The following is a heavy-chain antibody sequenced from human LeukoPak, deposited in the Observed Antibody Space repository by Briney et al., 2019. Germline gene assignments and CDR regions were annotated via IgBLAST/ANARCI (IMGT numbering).Heavy chain of an antibody. CDR3: ARDPGIAVAGQNWFDP. CDR1: GFTFSSYW. J-gene: IGHJ5*02. V-gene: IGHV3-7*01. CDR2: IKQDGSEK. Sequence: GGSLRLSRAASGFTFSSYWMSWVRQAPGKGLEWVANIKQDGSEKYYVDSVKGRFTISRDNAKNSLYLQMNSLRAEDTAVYYCARDPGIAVAGQNWFDPWGQGTLVTVSS. D-gene: IGHD6-19*01.